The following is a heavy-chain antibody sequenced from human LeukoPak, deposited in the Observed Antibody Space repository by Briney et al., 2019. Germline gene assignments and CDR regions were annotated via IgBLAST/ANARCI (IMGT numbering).Heavy chain of an antibody. CDR1: GFTFDDYA. J-gene: IGHJ3*02. CDR3: AKDSASRHGTYYFGAFDI. V-gene: IGHV3-9*03. Sequence: PGGSLRLSCAASGFTFDDYAMHWVRQAPGKGLEWVSSITWNSGSIAYADSVKGRFTISRDNAKNSLYLKMNSLRGEDMALYYCAKDSASRHGTYYFGAFDIWGQGTMVTVSS. CDR2: ITWNSGSI. D-gene: IGHD1-26*01.